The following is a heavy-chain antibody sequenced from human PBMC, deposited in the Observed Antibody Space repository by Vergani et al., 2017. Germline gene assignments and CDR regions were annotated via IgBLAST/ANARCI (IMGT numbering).Heavy chain of an antibody. Sequence: QVQLQESGPGLVKPSQTLSLTCTVSVGSISSGGYYWSWIRQHPGKGLEWIGYIYYSGSTYYNPSLKSRVTISVDTSKNQFSLTLSTVTAADTAVYYCARVYDDSSGYYDGFDCWSQGTLVTVSS. V-gene: IGHV4-31*03. CDR2: IYYSGST. J-gene: IGHJ4*02. CDR1: VGSISSGGYY. D-gene: IGHD3-22*01. CDR3: ARVYDDSSGYYDGFDC.